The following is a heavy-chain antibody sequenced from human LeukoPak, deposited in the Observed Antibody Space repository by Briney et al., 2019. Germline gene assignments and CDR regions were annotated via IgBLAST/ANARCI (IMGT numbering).Heavy chain of an antibody. V-gene: IGHV4-4*07. CDR2: IYTSGST. D-gene: IGHD4-11*01. CDR3: ARERSGTVTTSTGIFDY. CDR1: GFDVSSSY. Sequence: GSLRLSCAASGFDVSSSYMTGVRQAPGKALECIGRIYTSGSTNYNPSLKSRVTMSVDTSKNQFSLKLSSVTAADTAVYYCARERSGTVTTSTGIFDYWGQGTLVTVSS. J-gene: IGHJ4*02.